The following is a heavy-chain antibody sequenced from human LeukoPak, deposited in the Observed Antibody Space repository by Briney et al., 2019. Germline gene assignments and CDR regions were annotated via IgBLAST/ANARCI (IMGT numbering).Heavy chain of an antibody. CDR3: ARDLDYDSSAWFDP. CDR2: IYYSGST. CDR1: GGSISSTSYY. D-gene: IGHD3-22*01. V-gene: IGHV4-39*07. J-gene: IGHJ5*02. Sequence: PSETLSLTCTVSGGSISSTSYYWGWIRQPPGKGLEWIGNIYYSGSTYYNPSLKSRVTISVDTSKNQFSLQLNSVTPEDTAVYYCARDLDYDSSAWFDPWGQGTLVTVSS.